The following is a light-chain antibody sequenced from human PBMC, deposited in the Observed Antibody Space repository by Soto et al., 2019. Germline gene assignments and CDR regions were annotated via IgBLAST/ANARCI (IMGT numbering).Light chain of an antibody. J-gene: IGKJ4*01. CDR3: QQTYGALLT. CDR2: GAS. V-gene: IGKV1-39*01. CDR1: QTISKY. Sequence: IQMTQSPSSLSASVGDRVTITCRASQTISKYLNWYQQKPGKAPKVMIYGASTLQSGVPSRFSGRAYGTDFTLTNRTVQPEDFATFYCQQTYGALLTFVGGNEVEIK.